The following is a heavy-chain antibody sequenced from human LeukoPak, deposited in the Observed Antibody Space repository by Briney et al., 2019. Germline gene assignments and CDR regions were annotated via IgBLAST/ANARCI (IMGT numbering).Heavy chain of an antibody. D-gene: IGHD5-12*01. CDR3: AREGIVATFYYYYGMDV. J-gene: IGHJ6*02. V-gene: IGHV3-11*01. CDR1: GFTFSDYY. Sequence: GGSLRLSCAASGFTFSDYYMSWIRQAPGKGLEWVSYISSSGSTIYYADSVKGRFTISRDNAKNSLYLQMNSLGAEDTAVYYCAREGIVATFYYYYGMDVWGQGTTVTVSS. CDR2: ISSSGSTI.